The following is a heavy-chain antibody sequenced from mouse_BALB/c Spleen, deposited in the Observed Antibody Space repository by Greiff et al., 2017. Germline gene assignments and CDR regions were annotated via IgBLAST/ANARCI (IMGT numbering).Heavy chain of an antibody. CDR2: ISSGSSTI. Sequence: DVHLVESGGGLVQPGGSRKLSCAASGFTFSSFGMHWVRQAPEKGLEWVAYISSGSSTIYYADTVKGRFTISRDNPKNTLFLQMTSLRSEDTAMYYCARLGSSYWYFDVWGAGTTVTVSS. CDR1: GFTFSSFG. J-gene: IGHJ1*01. D-gene: IGHD1-1*01. CDR3: ARLGSSYWYFDV. V-gene: IGHV5-17*02.